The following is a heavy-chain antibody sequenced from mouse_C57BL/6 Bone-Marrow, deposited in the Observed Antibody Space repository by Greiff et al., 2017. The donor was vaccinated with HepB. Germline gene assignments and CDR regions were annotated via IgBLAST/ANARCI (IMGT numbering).Heavy chain of an antibody. V-gene: IGHV5-9*01. J-gene: IGHJ4*01. Sequence: EVKLQESGGGLVKPGGSLKLSCAASGFTFSSYTMSWVRQTPEKRLEWVATISGGGGNTYYPDSVKGRFTISRDNAKNTLYLQMSSLRSEDTALYYCARRGAMDYWGQGTSVTVSS. CDR2: ISGGGGNT. CDR3: ARRGAMDY. CDR1: GFTFSSYT.